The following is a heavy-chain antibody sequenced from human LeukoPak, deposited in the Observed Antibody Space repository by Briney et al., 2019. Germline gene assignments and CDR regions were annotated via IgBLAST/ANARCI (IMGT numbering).Heavy chain of an antibody. CDR1: GFTFSSYA. CDR3: AKTGGIVGATMAYYYYYMDV. D-gene: IGHD1-26*01. CDR2: ISGSGGST. V-gene: IGHV3-23*01. J-gene: IGHJ6*03. Sequence: GGSLRLSCAASGFTFSSYAMSWVRQAPGKGLEWVSAISGSGGSTYYADSVKGRFTIPRDNSKNTLYLQMNSLRAEDTAVYYCAKTGGIVGATMAYYYYYMDVWGKGTTVTVSS.